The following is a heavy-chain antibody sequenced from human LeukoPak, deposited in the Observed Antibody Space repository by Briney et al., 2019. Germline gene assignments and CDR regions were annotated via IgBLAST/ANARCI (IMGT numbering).Heavy chain of an antibody. Sequence: GASVKVSCKVSGYTLTELSMHWERQAPGKGLEWMGRFDPEDGETIYAQKFLGRVTMTEDTSTDTAYMELSSLRSEDTAVYYCATAVRGVIIEPFDYWGQGTLVTVSS. CDR2: FDPEDGET. J-gene: IGHJ4*02. CDR1: GYTLTELS. CDR3: ATAVRGVIIEPFDY. V-gene: IGHV1-24*01. D-gene: IGHD3-10*01.